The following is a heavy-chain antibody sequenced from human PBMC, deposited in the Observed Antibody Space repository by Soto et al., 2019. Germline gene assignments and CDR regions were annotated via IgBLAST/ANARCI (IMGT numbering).Heavy chain of an antibody. J-gene: IGHJ4*02. V-gene: IGHV4-34*01. Sequence: SETLSLTCAVYGGSFSGYYWSWIRQPPGKGLEWIGEINHSGSTNYNPSLKSRVTISVDTSKNQFSLKLSSVTAADTAVYYCARLNPVPAAMSDYWGQGTLVTVSS. CDR2: INHSGST. D-gene: IGHD2-2*01. CDR1: GGSFSGYY. CDR3: ARLNPVPAAMSDY.